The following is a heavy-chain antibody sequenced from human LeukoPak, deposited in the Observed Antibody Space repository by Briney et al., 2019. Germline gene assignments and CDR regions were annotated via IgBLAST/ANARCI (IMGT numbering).Heavy chain of an antibody. CDR3: ARGYTNYGYVFDI. CDR2: ISSSSSYI. V-gene: IGHV3-21*01. D-gene: IGHD4-11*01. J-gene: IGHJ3*02. Sequence: GGSLRLSCAASGFTFSSHSMNWVRQAPGKGLEWVSSISSSSSYIYYADSVKGRLTVSRDNAKNSLYLQMNSLRAEDTAVYYCARGYTNYGYVFDIWGQGTMVAVSS. CDR1: GFTFSSHS.